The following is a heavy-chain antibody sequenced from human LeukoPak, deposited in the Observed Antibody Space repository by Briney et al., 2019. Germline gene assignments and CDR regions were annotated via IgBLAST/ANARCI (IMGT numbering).Heavy chain of an antibody. V-gene: IGHV3-7*01. D-gene: IGHD6-19*01. CDR1: GLTFSHYW. Sequence: GGSLRLSCAASGLTFSHYWMSWVRQAPGKGLEWVAAINQDGDRTEYVDSVKGRFSIPRDSATNSWDLQMSSLRVDDTALYYCATLVFSGGWCPGYWGQGTLVTVSS. CDR3: ATLVFSGGWCPGY. CDR2: INQDGDRT. J-gene: IGHJ4*02.